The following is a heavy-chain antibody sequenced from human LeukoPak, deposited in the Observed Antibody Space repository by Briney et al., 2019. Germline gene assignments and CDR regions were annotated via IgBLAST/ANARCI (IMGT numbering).Heavy chain of an antibody. V-gene: IGHV1-46*01. CDR2: INPSDGST. CDR1: GYTFTSYY. J-gene: IGHJ3*02. D-gene: IGHD5-24*01. CDR3: ARIRDGYNDAYDI. Sequence: EASVKVSCKASGYTFTSYYIHLVRQAPGQGFEWMAIINPSDGSTTNSQKFQGRVTMTRDTSTSTVYKELSGLRSEDTALYYCARIRDGYNDAYDIWGQGTMVTVSS.